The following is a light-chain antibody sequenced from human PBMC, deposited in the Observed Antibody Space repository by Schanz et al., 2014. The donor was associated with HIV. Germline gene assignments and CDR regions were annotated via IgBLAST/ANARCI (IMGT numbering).Light chain of an antibody. Sequence: QSVLTQPASMSGSPGQSITISCTGTSGDIGPYDYVSWYQQHPGKAPRLMIYDVSNRPSGVSNRFSGSKSGNTASLTISGLQAEDEADYYCSSYATSRLVFGGGTKLTVL. J-gene: IGLJ2*01. CDR3: SSYATSRLV. CDR1: SGDIGPYDY. V-gene: IGLV2-14*03. CDR2: DVS.